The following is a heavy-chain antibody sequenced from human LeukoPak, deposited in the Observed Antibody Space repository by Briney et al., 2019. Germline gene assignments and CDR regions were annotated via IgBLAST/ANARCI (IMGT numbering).Heavy chain of an antibody. J-gene: IGHJ4*02. CDR1: GGSISSYY. CDR2: IYYSGST. V-gene: IGHV4-59*08. CDR3: ARGDTPDCSGGSCRIFDY. Sequence: SETLSLTCTVSGGSISSYYWSWIRQPPGKGLEWIGYIYYSGSTYYNPSLKSRVTISVDTSKNQFSLKLSSVTAADTAVYYCARGDTPDCSGGSCRIFDYWGQGTLVTVSS. D-gene: IGHD2-15*01.